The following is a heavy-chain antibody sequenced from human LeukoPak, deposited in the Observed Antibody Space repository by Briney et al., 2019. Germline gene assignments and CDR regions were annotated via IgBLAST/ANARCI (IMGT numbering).Heavy chain of an antibody. CDR3: ARDRGWRPGYYFDY. D-gene: IGHD6-19*01. CDR2: IIPIFGTA. CDR1: GGTFSSYA. V-gene: IGHV1-69*06. Sequence: GASVKVSCKASGGTFSSYAISWVRQAPGQGLEWMGGIIPIFGTANYAQKFQGRVTITADKSTSTAYMELSSLRSEDTAVYYCARDRGWRPGYYFDYWGQGTLVTVSS. J-gene: IGHJ4*02.